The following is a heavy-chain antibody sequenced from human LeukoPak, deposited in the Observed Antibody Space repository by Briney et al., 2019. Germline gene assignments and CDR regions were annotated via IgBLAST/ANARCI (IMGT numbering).Heavy chain of an antibody. Sequence: GGSLILSCAASGFTCSNYWMSWVRPLPGKGLEWVANIKQDGSEKYYVDSVKGRFTISRDSAKNSLYLQMNSLRAEDTAVYYCARGPLGFCSTNSCPFDYWGQGTLVTVSS. CDR2: IKQDGSEK. CDR1: GFTCSNYW. D-gene: IGHD2-2*01. CDR3: ARGPLGFCSTNSCPFDY. J-gene: IGHJ4*02. V-gene: IGHV3-7*01.